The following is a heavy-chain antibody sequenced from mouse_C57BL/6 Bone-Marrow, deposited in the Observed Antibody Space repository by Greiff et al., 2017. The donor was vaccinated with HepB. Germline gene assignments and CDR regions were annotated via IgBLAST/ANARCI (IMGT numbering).Heavy chain of an antibody. CDR3: AERGWDAQRYWYFDV. Sequence: QVQLQQSGPGLVAPSQSLSITCTVSGFSLTSYGVDWVRQPPGKGLEWLGVIWGGGSTNYNSALMSRLSISKDNSKSQVFLKMNSLQTDDTAMYYCAERGWDAQRYWYFDVWGTGTTVTVSS. CDR1: GFSLTSYG. CDR2: IWGGGST. J-gene: IGHJ1*03. V-gene: IGHV2-9*01. D-gene: IGHD4-1*01.